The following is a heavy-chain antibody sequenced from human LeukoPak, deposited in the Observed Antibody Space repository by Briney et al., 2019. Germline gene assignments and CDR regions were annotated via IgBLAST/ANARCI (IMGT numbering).Heavy chain of an antibody. Sequence: GGSLRLSCSVSGFTFNNYAMNWVRQAPGKGLEWVSGISGSGTRTYYADSVKGRFAISRDNSKNTLYLQMNNLRAEDTAVYFCAKDSRPTIAVAGFDYWGQGTLVTVSS. CDR2: ISGSGTRT. CDR3: AKDSRPTIAVAGFDY. D-gene: IGHD6-19*01. CDR1: GFTFNNYA. V-gene: IGHV3-23*01. J-gene: IGHJ4*02.